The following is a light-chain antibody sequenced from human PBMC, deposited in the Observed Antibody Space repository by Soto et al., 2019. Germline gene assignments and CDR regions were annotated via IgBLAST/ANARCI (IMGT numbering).Light chain of an antibody. Sequence: QSVLTQPASVSGSPGQSITISCTGTSSDVGGYDYVSWYQQHPGKAPKLMIYEVTNRPSGVSNHFSGSKSGNTASLNISGLHAAEDAKYPCRSYTTSRTLYVFGTGTKVT. J-gene: IGLJ1*01. CDR1: SSDVGGYDY. CDR2: EVT. V-gene: IGLV2-14*01. CDR3: RSYTTSRTLYV.